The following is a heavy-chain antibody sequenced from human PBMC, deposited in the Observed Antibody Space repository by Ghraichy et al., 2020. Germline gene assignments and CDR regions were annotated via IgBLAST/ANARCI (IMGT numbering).Heavy chain of an antibody. D-gene: IGHD2-21*02. CDR1: GFTFSNAW. CDR2: IKSKTDGGTT. J-gene: IGHJ6*02. Sequence: GGSLRLSCAASGFTFSNAWMNWVRQAPGKGLEWVGRIKSKTDGGTTDYAAPVKGRFTISRDDSKNTRYLQMNSLKTEDTAVYYCTTDLEVVTARVTYYYGMDVWGQGTTVTVSS. CDR3: TTDLEVVTARVTYYYGMDV. V-gene: IGHV3-15*07.